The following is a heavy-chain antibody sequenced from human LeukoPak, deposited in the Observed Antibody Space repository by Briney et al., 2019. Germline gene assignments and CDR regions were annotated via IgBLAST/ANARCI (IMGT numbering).Heavy chain of an antibody. V-gene: IGHV3-48*01. Sequence: RGSLRLPCAASGFTFSSYSMNWVRQAPGKGLEWVSYISSSSSTIYYADSVKGRFTISRDNAKNSLYLQMNSLRAEDTAVYYCAREQDLDYWGQGTLVTVSS. CDR2: ISSSSSTI. CDR1: GFTFSSYS. CDR3: AREQDLDY. J-gene: IGHJ4*02.